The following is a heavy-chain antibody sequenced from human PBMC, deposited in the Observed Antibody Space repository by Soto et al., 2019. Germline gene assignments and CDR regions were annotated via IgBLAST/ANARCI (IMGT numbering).Heavy chain of an antibody. D-gene: IGHD7-27*01. V-gene: IGHV1-2*04. CDR1: GYTFTGYY. J-gene: IGHJ2*01. CDR2: INPNSGGT. CDR3: ARDATGADWYFDL. Sequence: QVQLVQSGAEVNKPGASVKVSCKASGYTFTGYYMHWVRQAPGQGREWMGWINPNSGGTNYAQKFQGWVTMTRDTSISTAYMELSRLRSDDTAVYYCARDATGADWYFDLWGRGTLVTVSS.